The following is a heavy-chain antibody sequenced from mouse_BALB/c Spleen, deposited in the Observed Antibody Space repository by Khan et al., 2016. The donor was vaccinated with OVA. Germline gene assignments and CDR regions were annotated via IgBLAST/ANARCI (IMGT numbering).Heavy chain of an antibody. CDR3: ATSYFHGYYFDY. V-gene: IGHV5-17*02. CDR1: GFTFSSYG. CDR2: ISGDSSTI. D-gene: IGHD1-1*01. J-gene: IGHJ2*01. Sequence: EVELVESGGGLVQPGGSRKLSCTASGFTFSSYGMHWVRQAPEKGLEWVAYISGDSSTIYYADTVTGRFTISRDNPKNTLFLQMTSLMSEDTARYYCATSYFHGYYFDYWGPGTTLTVSS.